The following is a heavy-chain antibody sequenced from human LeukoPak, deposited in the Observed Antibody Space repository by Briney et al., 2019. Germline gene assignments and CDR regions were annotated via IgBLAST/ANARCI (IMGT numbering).Heavy chain of an antibody. CDR1: GGSISSYY. V-gene: IGHV4-59*01. CDR2: IYYSGST. CDR3: ARVGDAFDI. J-gene: IGHJ3*02. Sequence: RSETLSLTCTVSGGSISSYYWSWIRQPPGKGLEWIGYIYYSGSTNYNPSLKSRVTISVDTSKNQFSLKLSSVTAADTAVYYCARVGDAFDIWGQGTMVTVSS.